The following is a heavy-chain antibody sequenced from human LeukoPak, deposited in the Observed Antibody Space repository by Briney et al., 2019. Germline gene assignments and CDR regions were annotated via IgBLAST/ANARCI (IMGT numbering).Heavy chain of an antibody. V-gene: IGHV3-23*01. CDR3: ARASIAARRAFDY. CDR2: ISGSGGST. CDR1: GLTFSNYA. J-gene: IGHJ4*02. Sequence: PGGSLRLSCAASGLTFSNYAMSWVRQAPGKGLEWVSAISGSGGSTYYADSVKGRFTISRDNSKNTLYLQMNSLRAEDTAVYYCARASIAARRAFDYWGQGTLVTVSS. D-gene: IGHD6-6*01.